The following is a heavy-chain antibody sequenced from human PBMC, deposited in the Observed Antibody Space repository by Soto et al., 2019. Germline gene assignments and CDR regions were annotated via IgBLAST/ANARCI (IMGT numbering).Heavy chain of an antibody. CDR1: GFSFSTYA. J-gene: IGHJ3*01. CDR2: ISYDGSNA. Sequence: QEQLVESGGGVVQPGTSLRLSCTASGFSFSTYAMYWVRQAPGKGLEWVAIISYDGSNAQYADSVKGRFTVARDNSKNTVYVKMRSVSAEDTAVYYCARDVEGFGELLLNSYDAFDLWGQGNLVTVSS. V-gene: IGHV3-30*04. D-gene: IGHD3-10*01. CDR3: ARDVEGFGELLLNSYDAFDL.